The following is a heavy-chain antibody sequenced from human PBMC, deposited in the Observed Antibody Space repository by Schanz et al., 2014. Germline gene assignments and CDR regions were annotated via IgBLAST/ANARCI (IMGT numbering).Heavy chain of an antibody. Sequence: EVQLVESGGGLVKPGGSLRLSCAASGFTFSSSAMSWVRQAPGKGREWVSALSGSGGSTYYADSVKGRFTISRDNSKNTLYLQMNSRRAEDTAVYYCAKQSHYDILTVTRNWGQGTLVTVSS. CDR3: AKQSHYDILTVTRN. J-gene: IGHJ4*02. CDR1: GFTFSSSA. V-gene: IGHV3-23*04. D-gene: IGHD3-9*01. CDR2: LSGSGGST.